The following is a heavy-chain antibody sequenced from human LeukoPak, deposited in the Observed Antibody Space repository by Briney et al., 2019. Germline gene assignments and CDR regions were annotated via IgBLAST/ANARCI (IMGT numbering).Heavy chain of an antibody. CDR2: ISTTGTI. J-gene: IGHJ2*01. Sequence: PGGSLRLSCEASGLTFSTYAMNWVRQAPGKGLAWVSYISTTGTIYYADSVRGRFTISRDNAKSSLHLQMNRLRAEDTAVYYCARDYFSRAALLGYFDLWGRGTLVTVSS. CDR1: GLTFSTYA. D-gene: IGHD2-15*01. V-gene: IGHV3-48*03. CDR3: ARDYFSRAALLGYFDL.